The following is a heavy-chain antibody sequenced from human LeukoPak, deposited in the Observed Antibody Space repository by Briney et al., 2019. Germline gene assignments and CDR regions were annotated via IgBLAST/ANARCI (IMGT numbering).Heavy chain of an antibody. Sequence: GGSLRLSCAASGFTFDDYGMSWVRQAPGKGLEWVSGINWNGGSTGYADSVKGRFTISRDNAKNSLYLQMNSLRAEDTALYYCAREAPEYYYDSSGYYFGYWGQGTLVTVSS. V-gene: IGHV3-20*04. CDR3: AREAPEYYYDSSGYYFGY. CDR2: INWNGGST. J-gene: IGHJ4*02. D-gene: IGHD3-22*01. CDR1: GFTFDDYG.